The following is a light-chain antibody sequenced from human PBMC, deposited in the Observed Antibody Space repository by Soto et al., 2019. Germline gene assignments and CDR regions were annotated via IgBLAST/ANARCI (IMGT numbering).Light chain of an antibody. CDR1: QSVSSRY. V-gene: IGKV3-20*01. CDR2: AAS. J-gene: IGKJ1*01. CDR3: QQNSSSRSWT. Sequence: EIVLTQFPCTVSFSPGDRATLSFRASQSVSSRYLAWYQQKLGQAPRLLIFAASSRATGIPDRFSGSGSGTDFTLTISRLEPEDFAVYYCQQNSSSRSWTFGQGTKVDIK.